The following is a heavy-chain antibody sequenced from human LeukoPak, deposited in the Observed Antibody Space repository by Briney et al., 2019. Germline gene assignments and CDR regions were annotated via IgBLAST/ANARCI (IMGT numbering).Heavy chain of an antibody. CDR3: ARVHTSVTTLDS. D-gene: IGHD4-17*01. CDR2: ISSTGLTI. V-gene: IGHV3-48*03. Sequence: PGGSLRLSCAASGFTFSSYDLNWVRQAPGKGLEWISYISSTGLTIHYADSVKGRFTISRDNAKNSLFAQMNSLRAEDTAVYYCARVHTSVTTLDSWGQGTLVTVSS. CDR1: GFTFSSYD. J-gene: IGHJ4*02.